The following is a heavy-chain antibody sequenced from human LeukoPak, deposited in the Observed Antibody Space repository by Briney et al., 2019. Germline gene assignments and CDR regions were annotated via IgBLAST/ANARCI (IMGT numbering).Heavy chain of an antibody. CDR3: AAGYCSSTNCSPFDP. CDR2: ISHSGST. J-gene: IGHJ5*02. D-gene: IGHD2-2*01. V-gene: IGHV4-30-2*01. Sequence: SETLSLTCTVSGGSISSGGYYWNWIRQPPGKGLEWIGYISHSGSTYYNPSLKSRVTISVDRSKNQFSLKLSSVTAADTAVYYCAAGYCSSTNCSPFDPWGQGTLVTVSS. CDR1: GGSISSGGYY.